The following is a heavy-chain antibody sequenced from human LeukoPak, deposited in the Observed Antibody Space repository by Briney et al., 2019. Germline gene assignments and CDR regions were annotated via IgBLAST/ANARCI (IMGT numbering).Heavy chain of an antibody. CDR1: GGSISSYH. D-gene: IGHD2-15*01. CDR2: IYYSGST. J-gene: IGHJ6*03. CDR3: ARLKSGGSYYYYMDV. V-gene: IGHV4-59*01. Sequence: KSSETLSLTCTVSGGSISSYHWSWIRQPPGKGLEWIGNIYYSGSTNYNPSLKSRVTISVDASKNQFSLKLSSVTAADTAVYYRARLKSGGSYYYYMDVWGKGTTVTVSS.